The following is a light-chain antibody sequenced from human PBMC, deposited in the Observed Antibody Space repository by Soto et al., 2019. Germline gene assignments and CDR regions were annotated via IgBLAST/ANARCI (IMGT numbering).Light chain of an antibody. Sequence: DIQMTQSPSSLSASVGDRVTITCRASQDIHNYLAWYQQKPGRVPKLLIDVASTLQSGVPSRFSCSRSGTDFTLTISSLHPEDVATYYCQKYNSAPLTFGGVTKVEI. CDR1: QDIHNY. CDR3: QKYNSAPLT. J-gene: IGKJ4*01. CDR2: VAS. V-gene: IGKV1-27*01.